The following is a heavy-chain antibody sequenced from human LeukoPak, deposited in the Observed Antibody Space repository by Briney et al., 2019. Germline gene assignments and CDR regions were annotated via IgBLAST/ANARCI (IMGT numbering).Heavy chain of an antibody. J-gene: IGHJ5*02. Sequence: ASVKVSCKASGYSFTTYYLHWVRQAPGQGLEWMGIINPSGGGTTYAQQFQGRVTMTRDMSTSTVYMELSSLRSEDTAVYYCARGRSSYNNAPFDPWGQGTLVTVSS. V-gene: IGHV1-46*01. CDR1: GYSFTTYY. CDR3: ARGRSSYNNAPFDP. D-gene: IGHD1-26*01. CDR2: INPSGGGT.